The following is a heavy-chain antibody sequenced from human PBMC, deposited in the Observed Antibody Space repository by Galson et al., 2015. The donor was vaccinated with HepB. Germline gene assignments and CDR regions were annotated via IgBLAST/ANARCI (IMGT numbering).Heavy chain of an antibody. D-gene: IGHD6-13*01. CDR1: GFTFSSYW. Sequence: SLRLSCAASGFTFSSYWMSWVRQAPGKGLEWVANIKQDGSEKYYVDSVKGRFTISRDNAKNSLYLQMNSLRAEDTAVYYCARVDFIAAAGSFDYWGQGTLVTVSS. CDR3: ARVDFIAAAGSFDY. CDR2: IKQDGSEK. J-gene: IGHJ4*02. V-gene: IGHV3-7*03.